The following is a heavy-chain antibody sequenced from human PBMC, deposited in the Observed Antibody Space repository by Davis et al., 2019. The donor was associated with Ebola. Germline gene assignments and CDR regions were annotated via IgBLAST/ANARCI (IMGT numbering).Heavy chain of an antibody. CDR1: GYTFTSYG. J-gene: IGHJ6*02. V-gene: IGHV1-2*02. Sequence: ASVKVSCKASGYTFTSYGISWVRQAPGQGLEWMGWINPNSGGTNYAQKFQGRVTMTRDTSISTAYMELSRLRSDDTAVYYCATGGSRGSSGYYYYYYGMDVWGQGTTVTVSS. CDR2: INPNSGGT. D-gene: IGHD3-22*01. CDR3: ATGGSRGSSGYYYYYYGMDV.